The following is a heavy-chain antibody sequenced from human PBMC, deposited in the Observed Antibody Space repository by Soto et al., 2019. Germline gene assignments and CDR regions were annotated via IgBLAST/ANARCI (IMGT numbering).Heavy chain of an antibody. CDR2: IYYSGST. CDR1: GGSISSYY. Sequence: SETLSLTCTVSGGSISSYYWSWIRQPPGKGLEWIGYIYYSGSTNYNPSLKSRVTVSVDTSKNQFSLKLSSVTAADTAVYYCAGRASRYYYDSSGYFDYWGQGTLVTVSS. CDR3: AGRASRYYYDSSGYFDY. D-gene: IGHD3-22*01. V-gene: IGHV4-59*01. J-gene: IGHJ4*02.